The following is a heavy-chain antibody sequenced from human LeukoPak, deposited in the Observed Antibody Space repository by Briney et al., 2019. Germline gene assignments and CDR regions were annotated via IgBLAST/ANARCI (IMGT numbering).Heavy chain of an antibody. CDR3: ARPYSSGWYGGFDL. Sequence: TGGSLRLSCAASGFIFSSYGMSWVRQAPGKGLEWVSDITGSGGSTYYADSVKGRFTISRDNAKNSLYLQMHSLRAEDTAVYYCARPYSSGWYGGFDLWGRGTLVTVSS. V-gene: IGHV3-23*01. J-gene: IGHJ2*01. D-gene: IGHD6-19*01. CDR1: GFIFSSYG. CDR2: ITGSGGST.